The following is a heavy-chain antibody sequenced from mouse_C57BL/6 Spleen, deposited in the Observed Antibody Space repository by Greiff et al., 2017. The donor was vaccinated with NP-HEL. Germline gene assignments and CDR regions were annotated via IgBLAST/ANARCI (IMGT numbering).Heavy chain of an antibody. Sequence: EVHLVESGGGLVKPGGSLKLSCAASGFTFSDYGMHWVRQAPEKGLEWVAYISSGSSTIYYADTVKGRFTISRDNAKNTLFLQMTSLRSEDTAMYYCARVPNYYGSTSFAYWGQGTLVTVSA. J-gene: IGHJ3*01. CDR1: GFTFSDYG. CDR3: ARVPNYYGSTSFAY. V-gene: IGHV5-17*01. CDR2: ISSGSSTI. D-gene: IGHD1-1*01.